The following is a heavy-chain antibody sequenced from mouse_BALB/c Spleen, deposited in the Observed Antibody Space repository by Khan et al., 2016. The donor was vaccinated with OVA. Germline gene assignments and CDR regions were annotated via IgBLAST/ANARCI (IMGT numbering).Heavy chain of an antibody. CDR2: ITNGGGST. Sequence: EVELVESGGGLVQPGGSLKLSCAASGFTFSSNTMSWVRQTPEKRLEWVAYITNGGGSTYYPDTVKGQFTISRDNAKNTLYLQMSSLKSEDTAMYYCARVPTFITTALDYWGQGTSVTVSS. CDR1: GFTFSSNT. J-gene: IGHJ4*01. D-gene: IGHD1-2*01. V-gene: IGHV5-12-2*01. CDR3: ARVPTFITTALDY.